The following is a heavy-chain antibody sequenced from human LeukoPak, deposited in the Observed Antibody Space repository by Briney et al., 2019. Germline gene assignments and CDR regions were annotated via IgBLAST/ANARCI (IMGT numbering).Heavy chain of an antibody. J-gene: IGHJ3*02. CDR3: ARLYGDYPNDAFDI. D-gene: IGHD4-17*01. CDR1: GGSISSSRYY. V-gene: IGHV4-39*01. Sequence: PSETLSLTCTVSGGSISSSRYYWGWIRQPPGKGLEWRGSIYYSGSTYYNPSLKSRVTISVDTSKNQFSLKLSSVTAADTAVYYCARLYGDYPNDAFDIWGQGTMVTVSS. CDR2: IYYSGST.